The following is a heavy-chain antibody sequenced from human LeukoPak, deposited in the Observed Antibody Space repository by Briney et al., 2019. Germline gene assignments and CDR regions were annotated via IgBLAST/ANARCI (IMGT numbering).Heavy chain of an antibody. Sequence: GVSLRLSCAASGFSFSVYEMHWVRQAPGKGLEWISDISSSGTTTYYADSVKGRFTISRDNAKNSLYLQMNSLRAEDTAVYYCATLTVATSFDYWGQGTLVTVSS. J-gene: IGHJ4*02. D-gene: IGHD4-17*01. V-gene: IGHV3-48*03. CDR3: ATLTVATSFDY. CDR2: ISSSGTTT. CDR1: GFSFSVYE.